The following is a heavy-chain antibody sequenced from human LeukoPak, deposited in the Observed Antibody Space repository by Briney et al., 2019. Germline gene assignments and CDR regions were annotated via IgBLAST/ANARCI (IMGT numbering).Heavy chain of an antibody. Sequence: PGRSLRLSCAASGFTFSSYAMHWVRQAPGKGLEWVAVISYDGSNKYYADSVKGRFTISRDNSKNTLYLQMNSLRAEDTAVYYCARGKRGLRFLEWPGGMDVWGKGTTVTVSS. D-gene: IGHD3-3*01. J-gene: IGHJ6*04. CDR2: ISYDGSNK. CDR3: ARGKRGLRFLEWPGGMDV. CDR1: GFTFSSYA. V-gene: IGHV3-30-3*01.